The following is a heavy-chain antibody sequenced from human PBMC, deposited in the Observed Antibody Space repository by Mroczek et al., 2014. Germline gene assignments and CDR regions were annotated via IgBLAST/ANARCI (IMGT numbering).Heavy chain of an antibody. CDR3: ASSPSQVVPAATRGEDY. V-gene: IGHV4-31*03. J-gene: IGHJ4*02. CDR1: WLHQQWWLL. D-gene: IGHD2-2*01. Sequence: VQLLESGPGLVKPSQTPVPHLHCLWWLHQQWWLLLELDPPAPREGPGVDWVHLLHGSTYYNPSLKSRVTISVDTSKNQFSLKLSSVTAADTAVYYCASSPSQVVPAATRGEDYWGQGTLVTVSS. CDR2: LLHGST.